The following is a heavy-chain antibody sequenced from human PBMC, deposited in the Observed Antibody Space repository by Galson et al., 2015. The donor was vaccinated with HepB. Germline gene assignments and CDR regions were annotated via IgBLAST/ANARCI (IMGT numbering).Heavy chain of an antibody. CDR2: ISSSSSYR. J-gene: IGHJ4*02. V-gene: IGHV3-11*06. Sequence: SLRLSCAASGFIFSDYYMSWIRQAPGKGLEWVSYISSSSSYRNYASSVKGRFTISRDNAKNTLYLQMNSLRAEDTAVYYCAREYDDNVAWGQGTPVTVSS. CDR1: GFIFSDYY. D-gene: IGHD3-16*01. CDR3: AREYDDNVA.